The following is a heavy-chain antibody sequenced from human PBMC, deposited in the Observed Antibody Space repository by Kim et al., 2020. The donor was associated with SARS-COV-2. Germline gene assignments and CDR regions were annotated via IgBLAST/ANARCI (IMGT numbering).Heavy chain of an antibody. CDR3: AKGRIVAGSLTPFDY. Sequence: DPVKGRITITRANAKNSLYMQMNSLRAEDTALYYCAKGRIVAGSLTPFDYWGQGTLVTVSS. J-gene: IGHJ4*02. D-gene: IGHD6-19*01. V-gene: IGHV3-9*01.